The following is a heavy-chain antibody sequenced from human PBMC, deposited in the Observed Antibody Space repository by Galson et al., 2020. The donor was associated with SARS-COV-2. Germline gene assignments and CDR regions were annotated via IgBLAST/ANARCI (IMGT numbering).Heavy chain of an antibody. V-gene: IGHV3-64D*09. CDR1: GFTFSDYA. J-gene: IGHJ5*02. CDR2: MSSTGGTS. D-gene: IGHD6-19*01. CDR3: LSYSSTRDTS. Sequence: GESLKISCSASGFTFSDYAMHWVRQAPGKGLQYVSAMSSTGGTSFYADSVNGRFTMSRDNSKNTFYLQMTALRVEDTAFYYCLSYSSTRDTSWGLGTLVTVSS.